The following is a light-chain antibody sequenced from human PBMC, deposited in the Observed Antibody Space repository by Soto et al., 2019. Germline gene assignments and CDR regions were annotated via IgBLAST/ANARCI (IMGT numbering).Light chain of an antibody. Sequence: DIQMTQSPSSLSASVGDRVTITCRASQGMSNYLAWYQQKPGKVPKLLIYAASTLQSGVPSRFSGSGSGTDFTLTISSLQPEDVESYYCKKYDNAPFTFAPGTKVNIK. CDR2: AAS. CDR3: KKYDNAPFT. V-gene: IGKV1-27*01. CDR1: QGMSNY. J-gene: IGKJ3*01.